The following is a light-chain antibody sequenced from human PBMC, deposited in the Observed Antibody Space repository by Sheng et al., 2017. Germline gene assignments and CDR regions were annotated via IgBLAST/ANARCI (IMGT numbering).Light chain of an antibody. J-gene: IGKJ4*01. CDR1: QSVSTY. Sequence: EIVLTQSPGTLSLSPGERGTLSCRASQSVSTYLAWYQQKPGQAPRLLIYDASNRATGIPARFSGSGSGADFTLTISSLEPEDFAVYYCQQRSNWPLTFGGGTKVELK. CDR2: DAS. V-gene: IGKV3-11*01. CDR3: QQRSNWPLT.